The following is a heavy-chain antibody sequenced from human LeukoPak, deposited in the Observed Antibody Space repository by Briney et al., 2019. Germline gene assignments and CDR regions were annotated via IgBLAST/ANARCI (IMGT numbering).Heavy chain of an antibody. CDR2: ISSSSSSI. J-gene: IGHJ6*03. V-gene: IGHV3-48*04. CDR1: GFTFRSYS. CDR3: ATLKRLVYHMVV. Sequence: PGGTLRLSCAASGFTFRSYSMNWVRQAPGKGLEWVSYISSSSSSIYYADSVKGRFTISRDNGKVSQYLQMNSLRAEDTAVYCCATLKRLVYHMVVWGEGPAVPVSS. D-gene: IGHD6-25*01.